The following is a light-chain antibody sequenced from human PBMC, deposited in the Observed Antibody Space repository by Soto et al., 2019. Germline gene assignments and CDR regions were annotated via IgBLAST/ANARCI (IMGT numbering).Light chain of an antibody. V-gene: IGLV2-18*01. J-gene: IGLJ2*01. CDR1: SGDIGSYNR. CDR3: GLYTIAETVV. Sequence: QSALTQPASVSGSPGQSITISCTGTSGDIGSYNRVSWYQQTPGTSPKLLVYDVTKRASGISDRFSGSKSGNTASLSISGLQADDEGAYYCGLYTIAETVVLGGGTKVTVL. CDR2: DVT.